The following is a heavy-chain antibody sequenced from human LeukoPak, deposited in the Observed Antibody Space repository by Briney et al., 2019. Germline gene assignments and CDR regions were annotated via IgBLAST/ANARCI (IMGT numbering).Heavy chain of an antibody. CDR1: GFTFSSYS. Sequence: GGSLRLSCAASGFTFSSYSMNWVRQAPGKGLEWVSYISSSSSTIYYADSVKGRFTISRDNAKNSLYLQMSSLRAEDTAVYYCARDIAAAGTYNWFDPWGQGTLVTVSS. CDR2: ISSSSSTI. V-gene: IGHV3-48*01. D-gene: IGHD6-13*01. J-gene: IGHJ5*02. CDR3: ARDIAAAGTYNWFDP.